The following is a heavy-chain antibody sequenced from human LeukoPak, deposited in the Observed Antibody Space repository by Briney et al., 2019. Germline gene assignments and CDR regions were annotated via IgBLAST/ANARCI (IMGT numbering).Heavy chain of an antibody. CDR1: GGSFSGYY. Sequence: SETLSLTCAVYGGSFSGYYWSWIRQPPGKGLEWIGYIYYSGSTNYNPSLKSRVTISVDTSKNQFSLKLSSVTAADTAVYYCARDGGYSSSHDAFDIWGQGTMVTVSS. J-gene: IGHJ3*02. CDR3: ARDGGYSSSHDAFDI. D-gene: IGHD6-13*01. CDR2: IYYSGST. V-gene: IGHV4-59*01.